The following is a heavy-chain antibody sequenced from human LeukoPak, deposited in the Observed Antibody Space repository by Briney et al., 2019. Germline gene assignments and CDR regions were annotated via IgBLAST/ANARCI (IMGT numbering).Heavy chain of an antibody. CDR3: ARDDAPGGGYLDY. J-gene: IGHJ4*02. D-gene: IGHD2-8*01. CDR1: GFTFNNYA. CDR2: VNGSGDST. Sequence: GGSPRLSCAASGFTFNNYAMSWVRQAAGKGLEWVSSVNGSGDSTSNADSVKRRFTISRDNSKNSLYLQMNSLRAEDTALYYCARDDAPGGGYLDYWGQGTLVTVSS. V-gene: IGHV3-23*01.